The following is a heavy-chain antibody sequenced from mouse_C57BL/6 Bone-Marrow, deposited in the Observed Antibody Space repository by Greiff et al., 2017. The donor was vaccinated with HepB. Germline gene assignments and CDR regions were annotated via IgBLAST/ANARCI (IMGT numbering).Heavy chain of an antibody. CDR3: IIYYDYGHYFDY. J-gene: IGHJ2*01. Sequence: QVQLQQSGAELVKPGASVKMSCKASGYTFTSYWITWVKQRPGQGLEWIGDIYPGSGSTNYNEKFKSKATLTVDTSSSTAYMQLSSLTSEDSAVYYCIIYYDYGHYFDYWGQGTTLTVSS. CDR1: GYTFTSYW. V-gene: IGHV1-55*01. D-gene: IGHD2-4*01. CDR2: IYPGSGST.